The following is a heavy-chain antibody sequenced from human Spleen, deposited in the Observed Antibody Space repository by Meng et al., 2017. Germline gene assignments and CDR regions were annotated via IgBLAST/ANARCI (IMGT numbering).Heavy chain of an antibody. CDR1: GFTFSSYS. CDR2: INRDGSQK. J-gene: IGHJ4*02. CDR3: ASNTHG. V-gene: IGHV3-7*01. Sequence: GESLKISCAASGFTFSSYSMNWVRQAPGKGLECVADINRDGSQKYYADSVKGRFTITRDNAKNSLYLQMNSLRVEDTAEYFCASNTHGWGQGTQVTVSS.